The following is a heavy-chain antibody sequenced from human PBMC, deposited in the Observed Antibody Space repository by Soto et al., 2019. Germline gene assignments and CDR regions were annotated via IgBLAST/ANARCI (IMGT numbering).Heavy chain of an antibody. J-gene: IGHJ1*01. Sequence: EVKLVESGGGLVSPGGSLRLSCAASGFTFSAFSMNWSRQAPGKGLEWVSSTSSGSRYIYYADLVKGRFTTSRDDAKNALYVQMNGLSAEDPAVYCCARDQPGDDGFGSRYLNPGYVYHWGQGTLVTVSS. CDR2: TSSGSRYI. CDR3: ARDQPGDDGFGSRYLNPGYVYH. D-gene: IGHD3-3*01. CDR1: GFTFSAFS. V-gene: IGHV3-21*02.